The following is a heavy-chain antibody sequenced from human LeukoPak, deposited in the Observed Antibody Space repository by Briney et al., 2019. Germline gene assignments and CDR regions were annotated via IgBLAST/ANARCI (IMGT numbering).Heavy chain of an antibody. D-gene: IGHD3-3*01. CDR1: GGTFSSYA. Sequence: ASVKVSCKASGGTFSSYAISWVRQAPGQGLEWMGGIIPIFGTANYAQKFQGRFTITTDESTSTAYMELSSLRSEDTAVYYCARAQGHYDFWSGYYPSVVDYYYMDVWGKGTTVTVSS. CDR3: ARAQGHYDFWSGYYPSVVDYYYMDV. J-gene: IGHJ6*03. V-gene: IGHV1-69*05. CDR2: IIPIFGTA.